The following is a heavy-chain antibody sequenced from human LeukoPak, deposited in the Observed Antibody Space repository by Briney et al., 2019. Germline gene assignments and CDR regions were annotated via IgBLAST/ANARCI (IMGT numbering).Heavy chain of an antibody. CDR3: ARGGGSYSPFDY. Sequence: ASVKVSCKASGYTFTGYYMHWVRQAPGQGLELMGWIDPNSGGANYAQEFQGRVTMTRDTSISTVYMELTRLTFDDTAVYYCARGGGSYSPFDYWGQGTLVTVSS. D-gene: IGHD1-26*01. CDR1: GYTFTGYY. J-gene: IGHJ4*02. CDR2: IDPNSGGA. V-gene: IGHV1-2*02.